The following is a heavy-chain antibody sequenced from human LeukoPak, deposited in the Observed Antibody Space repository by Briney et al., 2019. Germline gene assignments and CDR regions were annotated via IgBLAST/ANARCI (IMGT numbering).Heavy chain of an antibody. CDR3: ARDGGRDGYNYGYYYYGMDV. CDR1: GGSISSYY. J-gene: IGHJ6*02. CDR2: IYTSGST. Sequence: SETLSLTCTVSGGSISSYYWSWIRQPAGKGLEWIGRIYTSGSTNYNPSLKSRVTISVDTSKNQFSLKLSSVTAADTAVYYCARDGGRDGYNYGYYYYGMDVWGQGTTVTVSS. V-gene: IGHV4-4*07. D-gene: IGHD5-24*01.